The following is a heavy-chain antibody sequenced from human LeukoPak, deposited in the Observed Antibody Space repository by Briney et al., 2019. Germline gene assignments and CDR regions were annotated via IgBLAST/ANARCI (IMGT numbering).Heavy chain of an antibody. J-gene: IGHJ3*02. Sequence: PGGSLRLSCAASGFTVSSNYMSWVRQAPGKGLEWVSVIYSGGSTYYADSVKGRFTISRDNSKNTLYLQMSSLRPEDTAVYSCARTFGYCTTTSCQIGTRGDAFDIWGLGTMVTVSS. CDR2: IYSGGST. D-gene: IGHD2-2*03. CDR1: GFTVSSNY. V-gene: IGHV3-66*01. CDR3: ARTFGYCTTTSCQIGTRGDAFDI.